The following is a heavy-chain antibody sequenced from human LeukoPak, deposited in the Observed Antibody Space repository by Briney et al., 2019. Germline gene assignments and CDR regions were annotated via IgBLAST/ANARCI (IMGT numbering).Heavy chain of an antibody. CDR2: MYYSGGT. D-gene: IGHD3-22*01. CDR1: GGSISSSNHY. V-gene: IGHV4-39*07. J-gene: IGHJ3*02. Sequence: SETLSLTCTVSGGSISSSNHYWGWIREPPGKGLEWMGSMYYSGGTYSNPSLKSRVSMSVDTSKDQFSLKLSSVTAADTAVYYCARRVTITMLVAPGAFDIWGQGIMVIVSS. CDR3: ARRVTITMLVAPGAFDI.